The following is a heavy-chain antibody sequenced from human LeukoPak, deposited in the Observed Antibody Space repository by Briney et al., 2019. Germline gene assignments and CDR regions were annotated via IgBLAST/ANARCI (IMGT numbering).Heavy chain of an antibody. Sequence: SGGSLRLSCAASGFTFSSYSMNWVRQAPGKGLEWVSSISSSSSYIYYADSVKGRFTISRDNAKNSLYLQMNSLRAEDTAVYYCARAMDGYNSRFDYWGQGTLVTVSS. V-gene: IGHV3-21*01. D-gene: IGHD5-24*01. J-gene: IGHJ4*02. CDR3: ARAMDGYNSRFDY. CDR1: GFTFSSYS. CDR2: ISSSSSYI.